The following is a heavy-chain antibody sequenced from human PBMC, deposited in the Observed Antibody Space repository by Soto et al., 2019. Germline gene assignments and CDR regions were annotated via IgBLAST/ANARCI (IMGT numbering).Heavy chain of an antibody. V-gene: IGHV4-39*07. J-gene: IGHJ5*02. D-gene: IGHD3-16*01. Sequence: PSETLSLTCTVSGTSVGDSTYQWGWVRQPPGKGLEWLGSVYYTGSSSTGSTYYNPSLRGRVTVSVDTSKNQFSLKLSSVTAADTAVYYCARDNPSRAYTRPWFDPWGQGTLVTVSS. CDR3: ARDNPSRAYTRPWFDP. CDR1: GTSVGDSTYQ. CDR2: VYYTGSSSTGST.